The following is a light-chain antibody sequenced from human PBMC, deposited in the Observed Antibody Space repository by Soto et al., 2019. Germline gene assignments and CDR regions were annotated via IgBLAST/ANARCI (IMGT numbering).Light chain of an antibody. CDR2: GAN. CDR1: QRISTS. CDR3: QQSYSMPLT. J-gene: IGKJ4*01. V-gene: IGKV1-39*01. Sequence: DIQMTQSPSSLSAAVGDRVAITCRASQRISTSLNWYQQRPGKSPELLIYGANDLQSGAPSRFSCLGSGTDFTLIISNLQPEDFATYYWQQSYSMPLTFGGGTKVEIK.